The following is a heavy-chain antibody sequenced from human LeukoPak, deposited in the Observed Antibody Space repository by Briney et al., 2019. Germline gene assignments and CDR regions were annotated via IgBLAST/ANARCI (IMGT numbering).Heavy chain of an antibody. D-gene: IGHD5-24*01. V-gene: IGHV4-59*01. J-gene: IGHJ4*02. CDR3: ARGAMATTPFFDY. Sequence: SETLSLTCSVFDGSISNYYWSWIRQPPGKGLEWIGSAYYSGSTTYNPSLGGRVTISVDTSTNQFSLKLTAVPAADTAVYYCARGAMATTPFFDYWGQGTLVTVSS. CDR1: DGSISNYY. CDR2: AYYSGST.